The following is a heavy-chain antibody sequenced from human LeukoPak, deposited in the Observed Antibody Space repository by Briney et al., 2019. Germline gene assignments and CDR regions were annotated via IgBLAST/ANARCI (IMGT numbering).Heavy chain of an antibody. V-gene: IGHV3-30*18. CDR1: GFTFSSYG. J-gene: IGHJ3*02. CDR2: ISYDGSNK. Sequence: GWSLRLSCAASGFTFSSYGMHWVGQAPGKGLEWVAVISYDGSNKYYADSVKGRFTISRDNSKNTLYLQMNSLRAEDTAVYYCAKTYYYDSSGYLDAFDIWGQGTMVTVSS. CDR3: AKTYYYDSSGYLDAFDI. D-gene: IGHD3-22*01.